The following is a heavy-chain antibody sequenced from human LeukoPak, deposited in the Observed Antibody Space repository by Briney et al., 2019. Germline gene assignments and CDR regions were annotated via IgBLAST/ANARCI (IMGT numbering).Heavy chain of an antibody. Sequence: GGSLRLSCAASGFTFSSYSMNWVRQAPGKGLEWVSSISSSSSYIYYADSVKGRFTISRDNAKNTLYLQMNSLRGEDTAVYYCARGSYYDTTGYYGGWGQGTLVTVSS. CDR2: ISSSSSYI. J-gene: IGHJ4*02. V-gene: IGHV3-21*01. CDR3: ARGSYYDTTGYYGG. D-gene: IGHD3-22*01. CDR1: GFTFSSYS.